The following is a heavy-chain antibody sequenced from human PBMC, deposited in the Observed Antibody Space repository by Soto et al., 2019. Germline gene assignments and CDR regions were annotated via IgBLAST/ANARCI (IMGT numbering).Heavy chain of an antibody. V-gene: IGHV4-39*07. CDR1: GGAISGRSNY. J-gene: IGHJ4*02. CDR3: ARVPDY. CDR2: IYSGGST. Sequence: SETLSLTCAVSGGAISGRSNYWGWIRQPPGKGLEYIGSIYSGGSTYYNPSLKSRVTISVDRSKNQFSLKLSSVTAADTAVYYCARVPDYWGQGTLVTVSS.